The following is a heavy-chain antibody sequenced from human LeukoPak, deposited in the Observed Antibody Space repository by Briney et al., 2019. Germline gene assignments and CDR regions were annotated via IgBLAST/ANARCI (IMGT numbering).Heavy chain of an antibody. CDR2: ISSLGGST. CDR1: GFTFDTYP. D-gene: IGHD2/OR15-2a*01. V-gene: IGHV3-64D*06. Sequence: GGSLRLSCSASGFTFDTYPMHWVRQAPGKGLEYVSAISSLGGSTYYADSVKGRFTISRDNSKNTLYLQMSSLTAEDTAVYYCVKDHLCIHLSDSFDIWGQGTMVTVSS. CDR3: VKDHLCIHLSDSFDI. J-gene: IGHJ3*02.